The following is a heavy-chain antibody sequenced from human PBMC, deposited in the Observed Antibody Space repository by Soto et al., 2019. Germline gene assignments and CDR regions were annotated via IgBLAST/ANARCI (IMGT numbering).Heavy chain of an antibody. J-gene: IGHJ4*02. CDR1: SGSISFTSVF. CDR2: IDYSGTA. Sequence: PSETLSLTCTVSSGSISFTSVFWGWVRHPPGKGLEWIGNIDYSGTAYFSPSLATRVTFHVDTSKNQFSLTLYSVTAADTAVYYCARITGRHLDYWGQGILVTVSS. V-gene: IGHV4-39*01. D-gene: IGHD1-20*01. CDR3: ARITGRHLDY.